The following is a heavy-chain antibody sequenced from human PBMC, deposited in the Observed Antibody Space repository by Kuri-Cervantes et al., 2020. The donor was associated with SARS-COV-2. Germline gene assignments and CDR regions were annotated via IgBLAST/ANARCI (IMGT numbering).Heavy chain of an antibody. J-gene: IGHJ6*02. CDR2: IYYSGST. Sequence: SETLSLTCTVSGGSISSYYWSWIRQPPGKGLEWIGYIYYSGSTNYNPSLKSRVTISVDKSKNQFSLKLSSVTAADTAVYYCARWQQQLVLYGMDIWGQGTTVTVSS. CDR3: ARWQQQLVLYGMDI. V-gene: IGHV4-59*12. CDR1: GGSISSYY. D-gene: IGHD6-13*01.